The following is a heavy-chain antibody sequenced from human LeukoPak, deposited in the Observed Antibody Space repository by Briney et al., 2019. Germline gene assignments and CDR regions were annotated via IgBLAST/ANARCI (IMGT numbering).Heavy chain of an antibody. V-gene: IGHV4-34*01. D-gene: IGHD6-13*01. CDR3: ARGPSGYSSIWYPFYYFDY. Sequence: SETLSLTCAVYGGSFSGYYWSWIRQPPGKGLEWIGEINHSGSTNYNPSLKSRVTISVDTSKNQFSLKLSSVTAADTAVYYCARGPSGYSSIWYPFYYFDYWGQGTLVTVSS. J-gene: IGHJ4*02. CDR1: GGSFSGYY. CDR2: INHSGST.